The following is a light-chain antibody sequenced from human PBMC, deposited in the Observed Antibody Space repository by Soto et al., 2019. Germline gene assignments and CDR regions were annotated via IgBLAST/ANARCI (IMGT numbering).Light chain of an antibody. V-gene: IGKV1-5*03. CDR2: KAS. J-gene: IGKJ1*01. CDR3: QHYNSYSEA. Sequence: DIQMTPSPSTLSGSVGDRVTITCQASQTISSWLDWYQQKTGKAPKLLIYKASTLKSGVPSRLSGSGSGTEFTLTISSMQNDDFETYYCQHYNSYSEAFGQGTKVDI. CDR1: QTISSW.